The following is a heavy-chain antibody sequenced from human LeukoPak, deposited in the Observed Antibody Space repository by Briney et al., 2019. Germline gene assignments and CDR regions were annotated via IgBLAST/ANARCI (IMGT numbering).Heavy chain of an antibody. J-gene: IGHJ3*02. D-gene: IGHD2-8*01. Sequence: SETLSLTCAVCGGSFSGYYWSWIRQPPGKGLEWIGEINHSGSTNYNPSLKSRVTISVDTSKNQFSLKLSSVTAADTAVYYCARVDSLYAFDIWGQGTMVTVSS. CDR3: ARVDSLYAFDI. CDR1: GGSFSGYY. V-gene: IGHV4-34*01. CDR2: INHSGST.